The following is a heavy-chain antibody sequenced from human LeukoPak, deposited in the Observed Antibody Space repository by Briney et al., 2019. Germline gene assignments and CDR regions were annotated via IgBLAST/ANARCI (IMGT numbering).Heavy chain of an antibody. CDR3: AQGHSGSI. Sequence: PGGSLRVSCAASGFTVSSYGMHWVRQAPGKGLEWVAVISYDGSNKYYADSVKGRFTISRDNSKNTLYLQMNSLRAEDTAVYYCAQGHSGSIWGQGTLVTVSS. CDR1: GFTVSSYG. CDR2: ISYDGSNK. J-gene: IGHJ4*02. D-gene: IGHD1-26*01. V-gene: IGHV3-30*03.